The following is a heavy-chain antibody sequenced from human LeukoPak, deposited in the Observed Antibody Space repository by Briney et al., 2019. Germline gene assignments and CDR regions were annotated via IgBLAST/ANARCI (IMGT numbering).Heavy chain of an antibody. D-gene: IGHD6-19*01. CDR1: GFTFGSYG. Sequence: GGSLRLSCAASGFTFGSYGMHWVRQAPGKGLEWVAVISYDGSNKYYADSVKGRFTISRDNSKNTLYLQMNSLRAEDTAVYYCAKDPTSAVAGALHWGQGTMVTVSS. CDR3: AKDPTSAVAGALH. J-gene: IGHJ3*01. CDR2: ISYDGSNK. V-gene: IGHV3-30*18.